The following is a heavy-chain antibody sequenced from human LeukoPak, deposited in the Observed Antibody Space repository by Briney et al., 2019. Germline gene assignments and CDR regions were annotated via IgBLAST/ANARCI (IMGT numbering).Heavy chain of an antibody. D-gene: IGHD3-3*02. CDR3: ARGHFRPDNWFDP. J-gene: IGHJ5*02. V-gene: IGHV1-46*01. CDR2: LNPSSGST. CDR1: GYTFTSYY. Sequence: ASVKVSCKASGYTFTSYYMHWVRQAPGQGLQWMGILNPSSGSTSYAQKFQGRVTMTRDTSTSTVYMELSSLRSEDTAVYYCARGHFRPDNWFDPWGQGTLVTVSS.